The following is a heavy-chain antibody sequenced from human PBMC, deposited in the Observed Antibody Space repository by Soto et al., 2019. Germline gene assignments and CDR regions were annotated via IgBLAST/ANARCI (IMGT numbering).Heavy chain of an antibody. CDR2: ISGSGGST. D-gene: IGHD6-19*01. CDR1: GFTFSSYA. Sequence: GGSLRLSCAASGFTFSSYAMSWVRQAPGKGLEWVSAISGSGGSTYYADSVKGRFTISRDNSKNTLYLQMNSLRAEDTAVYYCAKSDQPGIAVATGAFDIWGQGTMVTVSS. V-gene: IGHV3-23*01. CDR3: AKSDQPGIAVATGAFDI. J-gene: IGHJ3*02.